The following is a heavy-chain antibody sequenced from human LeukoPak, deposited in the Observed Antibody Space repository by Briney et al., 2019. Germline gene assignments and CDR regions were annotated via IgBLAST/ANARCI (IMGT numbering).Heavy chain of an antibody. D-gene: IGHD2-8*02. Sequence: SETLSLTCNVSGDSMSSYYWSWIRQSPGGGLEWIGSRGYSGTTNYNPSLKSRVTISVDTSKKQFSLRMNSVTAADTAVYFCARDRGVSPNYHALDVWGQGTPVTVSS. CDR2: RGYSGTT. CDR1: GDSMSSYY. CDR3: ARDRGVSPNYHALDV. V-gene: IGHV4-59*01. J-gene: IGHJ6*02.